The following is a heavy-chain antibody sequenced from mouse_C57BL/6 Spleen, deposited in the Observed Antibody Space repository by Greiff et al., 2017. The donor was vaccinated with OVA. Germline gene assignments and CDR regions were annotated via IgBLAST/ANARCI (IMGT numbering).Heavy chain of an antibody. CDR1: GYAFSSYW. Sequence: QVHVKQSGAELVKPGASVKISCKASGYAFSSYWMNWVKQRPGKGLEWIGQIYPGDGDTNYNGKFKGKATLTADKSSSTAYMQLSSLTSEDSAVYVCARTGSWYFDVWGTGTTVTVSS. V-gene: IGHV1-80*01. CDR2: IYPGDGDT. J-gene: IGHJ1*03. CDR3: ARTGSWYFDV.